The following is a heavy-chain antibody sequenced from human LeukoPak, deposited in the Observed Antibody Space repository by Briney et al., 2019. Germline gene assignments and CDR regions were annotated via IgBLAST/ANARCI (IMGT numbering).Heavy chain of an antibody. CDR3: ARQARYYDSGSYFDY. CDR2: MYYSGST. D-gene: IGHD3-10*01. V-gene: IGHV4-39*01. CDR1: GGSVSSSSSY. J-gene: IGHJ4*02. Sequence: PSETLSLTCTVSGGSVSSSSSYWGWIRQPPGKGLDWIGSMYYSGSTYYNPSLKSRLTISVDTSKNQFFLKLTSVTAADTAVYYCARQARYYDSGSYFDYWGQGTLVTVSS.